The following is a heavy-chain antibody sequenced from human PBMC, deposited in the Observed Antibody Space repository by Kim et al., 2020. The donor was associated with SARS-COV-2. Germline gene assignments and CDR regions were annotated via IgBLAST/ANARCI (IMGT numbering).Heavy chain of an antibody. CDR3: ARDSRYYDSLTRAYYYYGMDV. CDR2: IKQDGSEK. CDR1: GFTFSSYW. V-gene: IGHV3-7*03. D-gene: IGHD3-9*01. J-gene: IGHJ6*02. Sequence: GGSLRLSCAASGFTFSSYWMSWVRQAPGKGLEWVANIKQDGSEKYYVDSVKGRFTISRDNAKNSLYLQMNSLRAEDTAVYYCARDSRYYDSLTRAYYYYGMDVWGQGTTVTVSS.